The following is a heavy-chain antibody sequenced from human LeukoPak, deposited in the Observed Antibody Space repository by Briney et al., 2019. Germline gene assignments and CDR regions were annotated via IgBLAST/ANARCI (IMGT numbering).Heavy chain of an antibody. V-gene: IGHV4-59*01. CDR3: AGSMVRGAISY. D-gene: IGHD3-10*01. CDR1: GVSISTYY. J-gene: IGHJ4*02. CDR2: FSYSGST. Sequence: SETLSLTCSVSGVSISTYYWIWIRQPPAKGLEWMGFFSYSGSTKYNSSLKSRVTMSVDTSKNQFSLKLSSVTAADAAVYYCAGSMVRGAISYWGRGTLVTVSS.